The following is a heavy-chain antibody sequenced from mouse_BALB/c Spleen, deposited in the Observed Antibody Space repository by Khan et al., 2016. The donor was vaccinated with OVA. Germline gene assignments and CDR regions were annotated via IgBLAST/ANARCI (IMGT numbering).Heavy chain of an antibody. CDR3: ARKNGSDFDY. Sequence: VQLKQSGPELVKPGASVKISCKASGYSFTGYFMNWVMQSHGKRLEWIGRINPHIGETFYNQKFKDKATLTVDESSSTALMELRSLASEDSAVYYCARKNGSDFDYWGQGTTLTVSS. CDR2: INPHIGET. V-gene: IGHV1-20*02. CDR1: GYSFTGYF. J-gene: IGHJ2*01.